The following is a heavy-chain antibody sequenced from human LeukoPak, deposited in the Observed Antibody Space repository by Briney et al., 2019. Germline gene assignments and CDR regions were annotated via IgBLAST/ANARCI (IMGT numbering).Heavy chain of an antibody. CDR1: GGTFSSSA. D-gene: IGHD4/OR15-4a*01. CDR2: IIPVLNIT. Sequence: SVKVSCKTSGGTFSSSAITWVRQAPGQGLEWMGRIIPVLNITSYAQKFQGGVTITADTSTSTVYMELSSLRSEETAVYYCARDQGLTAPPPYGLDVWGQGTTVIVSS. V-gene: IGHV1-69*04. J-gene: IGHJ6*02. CDR3: ARDQGLTAPPPYGLDV.